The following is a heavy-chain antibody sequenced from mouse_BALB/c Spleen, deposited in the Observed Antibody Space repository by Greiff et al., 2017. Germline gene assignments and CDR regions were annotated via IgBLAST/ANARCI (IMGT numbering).Heavy chain of an antibody. Sequence: EVQRVESGPGLVKPSQSLSLTCTVTGYSITSDYAWNWIRQFPGNKLEWMGYISYSGSTSYNPSLKSRISITRDTSKNQFFLQLNSVTTEDTATYYCARNYDYDDYYAMDYWGQGTSVTVSS. CDR2: ISYSGST. CDR3: ARNYDYDDYYAMDY. V-gene: IGHV3-2*02. J-gene: IGHJ4*01. D-gene: IGHD2-4*01. CDR1: GYSITSDYA.